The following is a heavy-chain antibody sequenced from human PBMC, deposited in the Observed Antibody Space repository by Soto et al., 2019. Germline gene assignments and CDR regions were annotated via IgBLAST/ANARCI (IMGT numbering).Heavy chain of an antibody. D-gene: IGHD6-19*01. Sequence: SETLSLTCAVYGGSFSGYYRSWIRQPPGRGLEWIGEINHSGSIKYNPSLESRVTISVDTSKSQLSLKLSSVTAADTAVYYCSRERTSGGWPSARAYWGQGTLVIVSS. V-gene: IGHV4-34*01. CDR2: INHSGSI. CDR3: SRERTSGGWPSARAY. J-gene: IGHJ4*02. CDR1: GGSFSGYY.